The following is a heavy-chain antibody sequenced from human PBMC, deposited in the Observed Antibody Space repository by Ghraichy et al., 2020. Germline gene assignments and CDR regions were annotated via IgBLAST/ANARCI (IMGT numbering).Heavy chain of an antibody. V-gene: IGHV4-4*09. D-gene: IGHD6-19*01. CDR2: IDTSGST. CDR3: ARREAVAGTSAAWFDP. J-gene: IGHJ5*02. CDR1: GGSISSYY. Sequence: SETLSLTCTVSGGSISSYYWSWIRQPPGKGLEWIGYIDTSGSTNYNPSLKRRVTISVDTSKNQFSLRLSPVTAADTAVYYCARREAVAGTSAAWFDPWGPGTLVTVSS.